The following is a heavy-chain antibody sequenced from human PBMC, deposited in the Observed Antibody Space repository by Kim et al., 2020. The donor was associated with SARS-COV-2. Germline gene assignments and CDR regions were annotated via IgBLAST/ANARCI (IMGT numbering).Heavy chain of an antibody. CDR3: ARGNYGSGSSYFTSNWFDP. D-gene: IGHD3-10*01. CDR2: SNPSGGST. J-gene: IGHJ5*02. CDR1: GYTFTNYY. V-gene: IGHV1-46*03. Sequence: ASVKVSCKASGYTFTNYYLHWVRQAPGQGLEWMGMSNPSGGSTNYAQKFQGRVTMTRDTSTSTVYMDLRSLKSEDTAGYYFARGNYGSGSSYFTSNWFDP.